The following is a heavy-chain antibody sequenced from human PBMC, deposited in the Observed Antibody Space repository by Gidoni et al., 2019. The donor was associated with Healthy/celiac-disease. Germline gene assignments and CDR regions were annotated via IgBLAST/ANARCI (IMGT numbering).Heavy chain of an antibody. CDR2: IYYSGST. D-gene: IGHD3-16*02. CDR1: GGSISSYY. V-gene: IGHV4-59*08. CDR3: ARQIITFGGVISFDY. Sequence: QVQLQESGPGLVKPSETLSLTCTVSGGSISSYYWSWIRPPPGKGLEWIGYIYYSGSTNYNPSLKSRVTISVDTSKNQFSLKLSSVTAADTAVYYCARQIITFGGVISFDYWGQGTLVTVSS. J-gene: IGHJ4*02.